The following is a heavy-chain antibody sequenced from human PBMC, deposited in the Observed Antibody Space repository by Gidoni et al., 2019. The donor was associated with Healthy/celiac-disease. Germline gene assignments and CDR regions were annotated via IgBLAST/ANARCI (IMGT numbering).Heavy chain of an antibody. CDR3: AKVGGGGCSGGSCYSGEYFQH. CDR1: GSTVSSYA. Sequence: EVKLWASGGGLVQPGGSLSLSCADSGSTVSSYAMSWVRQAPGKGLEWVSAISGSGGSTYSADSVKGRFTISRDNSKNTLYLQMTSLRAEDTAVDYCAKVGGGGCSGGSCYSGEYFQHWGQGTLVTVSS. CDR2: ISGSGGST. V-gene: IGHV3-23*01. D-gene: IGHD2-15*01. J-gene: IGHJ1*01.